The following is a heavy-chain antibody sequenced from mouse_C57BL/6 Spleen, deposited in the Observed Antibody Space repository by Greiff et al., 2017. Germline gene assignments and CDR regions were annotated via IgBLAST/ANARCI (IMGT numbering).Heavy chain of an antibody. Sequence: EVKLMESGAELVRPGASVKLSCTASGFNIKDDYMHWVKQRPEQGLEWIGWIDPENGDTEYASKFQGKATITADTSSNTAYLQLSSLTSEDTAVYYCTLSTTVPGYFDVWGTGTTVTVSS. D-gene: IGHD1-1*01. CDR1: GFNIKDDY. V-gene: IGHV14-4*01. CDR3: TLSTTVPGYFDV. CDR2: IDPENGDT. J-gene: IGHJ1*03.